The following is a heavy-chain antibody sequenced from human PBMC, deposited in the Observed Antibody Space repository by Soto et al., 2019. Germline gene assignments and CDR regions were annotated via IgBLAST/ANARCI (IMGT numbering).Heavy chain of an antibody. CDR3: TRQVVVPAAIPGVYYYYYMDV. J-gene: IGHJ6*03. CDR2: IRSKANSYAT. CDR1: GFTFSGSA. D-gene: IGHD2-2*01. V-gene: IGHV3-73*01. Sequence: GGSLRLSCAASGFTFSGSAMHWVRQASGKGLEWVGRIRSKANSYATAYAASVKGRFTISRDDSKNTAYLQMNSLKTEDTAVYYCTRQVVVPAAIPGVYYYYYMDVWGKGTTVTVSS.